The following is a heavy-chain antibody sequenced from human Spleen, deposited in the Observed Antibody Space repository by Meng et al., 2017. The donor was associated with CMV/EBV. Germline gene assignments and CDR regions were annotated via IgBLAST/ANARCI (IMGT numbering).Heavy chain of an antibody. CDR3: ARDREDSSGYDY. Sequence: HEHLQQSGPALAKPSQTLSPTCAFVGDSGFRNSASWNWSRQSPSRGLEWLGRTYYRSKWYNDYAVSVKSRITINPDTSKNQFSLQLNSVTPEDTAVYYCARDREDSSGYDYWGQGTLVTVSS. D-gene: IGHD3-22*01. J-gene: IGHJ4*02. CDR2: TYYRSKWYN. CDR1: GDSGFRNSAS. V-gene: IGHV6-1*01.